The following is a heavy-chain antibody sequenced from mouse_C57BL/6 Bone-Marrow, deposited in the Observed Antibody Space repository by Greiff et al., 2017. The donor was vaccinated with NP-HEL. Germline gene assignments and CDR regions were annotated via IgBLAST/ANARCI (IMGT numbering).Heavy chain of an antibody. J-gene: IGHJ3*01. CDR3: ARSEIDRTGTAWFAY. CDR2: IDPNSGGT. D-gene: IGHD4-1*01. CDR1: GYTFTSYW. V-gene: IGHV1-72*01. Sequence: VQLQQSGAELVKPGASVKLSCKASGYTFTSYWMHWVKQRPGRGLEWIGRIDPNSGGTKYNEKFKSKATLTVDKPSSTAYMQLSSLTSEDSAVYYCARSEIDRTGTAWFAYWGQGTLVTVSA.